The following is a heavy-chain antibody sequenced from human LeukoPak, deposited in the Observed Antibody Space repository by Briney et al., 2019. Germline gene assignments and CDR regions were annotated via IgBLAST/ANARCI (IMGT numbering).Heavy chain of an antibody. CDR2: MNPNSGNT. CDR3: ARTKTDSSGYEYFQH. J-gene: IGHJ1*01. D-gene: IGHD3-22*01. Sequence: ASVKVSCKASGYTFTSYDINWVRQATGQGLEWMGWMNPNSGNTGYAQKFQGRVTMTRDTSTSTVYMELSSLRSEDTAVYYCARTKTDSSGYEYFQHWGQGTLVTVSS. V-gene: IGHV1-8*01. CDR1: GYTFTSYD.